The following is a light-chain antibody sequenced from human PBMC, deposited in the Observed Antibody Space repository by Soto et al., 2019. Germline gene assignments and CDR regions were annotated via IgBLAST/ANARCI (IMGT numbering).Light chain of an antibody. Sequence: LSPATLSSLKGDRVTLSCRASQYINTRLAWYQHRPGQAPRLLIYQTSIRAAGIPARFSASGTGTDLTLTISDVQPEDFAVYYCHQRQSWPRTFGQGTKVDIK. V-gene: IGKV3-11*01. CDR1: QYINTR. CDR3: HQRQSWPRT. J-gene: IGKJ1*01. CDR2: QTS.